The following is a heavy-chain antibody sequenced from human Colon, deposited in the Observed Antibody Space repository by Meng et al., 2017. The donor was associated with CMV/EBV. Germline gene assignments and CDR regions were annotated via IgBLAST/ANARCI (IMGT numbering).Heavy chain of an antibody. Sequence: SETLSLTCAVSGASISSSNWWSCVRQPPGQGLEWIGEISHSGSPNYNPSLKSRVTISVDKSKNQFSLKLTSLTAAYTAVYYCARNFLGVPVYWGQGTLVTVSS. CDR3: ARNFLGVPVY. CDR1: GASISSSNW. CDR2: ISHSGSP. D-gene: IGHD3-3*01. V-gene: IGHV4-4*02. J-gene: IGHJ4*02.